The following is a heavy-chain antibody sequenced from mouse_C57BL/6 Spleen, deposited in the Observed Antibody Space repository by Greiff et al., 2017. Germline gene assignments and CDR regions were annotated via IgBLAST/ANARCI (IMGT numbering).Heavy chain of an antibody. V-gene: IGHV8-8*01. J-gene: IGHJ1*03. CDR1: GFSLSTFGMG. D-gene: IGHD1-1*01. CDR3: ARIDGSSSYWYFDV. CDR2: IWWDDVK. Sequence: QVTLQESGPGILQPSQTLSLTCSFSGFSLSTFGMGVGWIRQPSGKGLEWLAHIWWDDVKYYNPALKSGRTLSKDTSKNQVFLKIANVDTADTATYYCARIDGSSSYWYFDVWGKGTTVTVSS.